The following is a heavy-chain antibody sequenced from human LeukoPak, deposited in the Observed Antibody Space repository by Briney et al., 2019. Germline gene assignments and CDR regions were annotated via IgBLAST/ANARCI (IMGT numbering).Heavy chain of an antibody. Sequence: GGSLRLSCAASGFTFSTYWMSWVRQAPGKGLEWVANIKQDVSDKYYVDSVKGRFTISRDNAKNSLFLQMNILRAEDTAVYYCARVRCSSNSCFPDYWGQGTLVTVSS. CDR1: GFTFSTYW. CDR2: IKQDVSDK. CDR3: ARVRCSSNSCFPDY. D-gene: IGHD2-2*01. J-gene: IGHJ4*02. V-gene: IGHV3-7*01.